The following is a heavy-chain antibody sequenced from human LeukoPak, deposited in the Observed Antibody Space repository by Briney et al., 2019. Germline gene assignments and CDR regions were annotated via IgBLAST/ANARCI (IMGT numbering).Heavy chain of an antibody. CDR1: GGSFSGYY. V-gene: IGHV4-34*01. J-gene: IGHJ4*02. CDR2: INHSGST. Sequence: SETLSLTCAVYGGSFSGYYWSWIRQPPGKGREGIGEINHSGSTNYNPSLKSRVTISVDTSKNQFSLKLSSVTAADTAVYYCASREHMENPSSGFYYFDYWGQGTLVTVSS. D-gene: IGHD1-14*01. CDR3: ASREHMENPSSGFYYFDY.